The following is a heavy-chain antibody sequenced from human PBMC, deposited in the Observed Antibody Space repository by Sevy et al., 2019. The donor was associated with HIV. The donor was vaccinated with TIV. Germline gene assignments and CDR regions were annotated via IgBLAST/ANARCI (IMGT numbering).Heavy chain of an antibody. Sequence: GGSLRLSCAASGFTFSSYAMSWVRQAPGKGLEWVSAISGSGGSTYYADSVKGWFTISRDNSKNTLYLHMNRLRAEDTAVYYCAKDPSYSSSGYGSPIGYWGQGTLVTGSS. CDR2: ISGSGGST. V-gene: IGHV3-23*01. CDR3: AKDPSYSSSGYGSPIGY. J-gene: IGHJ4*02. CDR1: GFTFSSYA. D-gene: IGHD6-13*01.